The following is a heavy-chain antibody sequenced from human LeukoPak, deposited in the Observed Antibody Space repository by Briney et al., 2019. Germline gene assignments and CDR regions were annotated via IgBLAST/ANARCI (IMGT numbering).Heavy chain of an antibody. V-gene: IGHV4-59*08. CDR1: GGSISTYY. CDR2: IHYSGIT. D-gene: IGHD6-19*01. CDR3: ARAVAGNLSPDY. Sequence: PSETLSLTCTVSGGSISTYYWSWIRQPPGKGLEWIGYIHYSGITNYNPSLKSRVTISVDTSKNHFSLNLSSVTAADTAVYYCARAVAGNLSPDYWGQGTLVTVSS. J-gene: IGHJ4*02.